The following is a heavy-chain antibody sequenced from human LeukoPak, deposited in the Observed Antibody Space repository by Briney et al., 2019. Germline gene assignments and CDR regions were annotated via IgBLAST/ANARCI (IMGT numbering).Heavy chain of an antibody. J-gene: IGHJ4*02. D-gene: IGHD6-13*01. Sequence: GGSLRLSCAASGFTFSSCAMEWVRQAPGKGLEWVSLISYDGGNKYYADSVKGRFTISRDNSKNTLYLQMNSLRAEDTAVYYCASSSSSSDYWGQGTLVTVSS. CDR2: ISYDGGNK. V-gene: IGHV3-30-3*01. CDR1: GFTFSSCA. CDR3: ASSSSSSDY.